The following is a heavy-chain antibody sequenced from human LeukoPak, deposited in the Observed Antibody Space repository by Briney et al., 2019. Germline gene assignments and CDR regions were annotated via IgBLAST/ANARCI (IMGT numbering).Heavy chain of an antibody. J-gene: IGHJ4*02. CDR3: AKDHPLYCSSTSCYSGGFDY. Sequence: GGSLRLSCAGSGFIFSSYWMHWVRQAPGKGLVWVSRINSDGNTATYADSVKGRFTISRDNGKNTLYLQMNSPRAEDTAVYYCAKDHPLYCSSTSCYSGGFDYWGQGTLVTVSS. CDR2: INSDGNTA. D-gene: IGHD2-2*01. V-gene: IGHV3-74*03. CDR1: GFIFSSYW.